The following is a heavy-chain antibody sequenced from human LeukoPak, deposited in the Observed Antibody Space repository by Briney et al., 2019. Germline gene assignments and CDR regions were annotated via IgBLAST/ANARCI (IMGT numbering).Heavy chain of an antibody. J-gene: IGHJ4*02. CDR1: GFIFSSHQ. CDR2: ISGSGSTT. Sequence: PGGSLRLSCAASGFIFSSHQMNWVRQAPGKGREGVSFISGSGSTTYFADSVKGRFTISRDNDRNSLYLQMNSLRAEDTAVYYCARGAASGWSKDYWGQGTLVTVSS. V-gene: IGHV3-48*03. CDR3: ARGAASGWSKDY. D-gene: IGHD6-19*01.